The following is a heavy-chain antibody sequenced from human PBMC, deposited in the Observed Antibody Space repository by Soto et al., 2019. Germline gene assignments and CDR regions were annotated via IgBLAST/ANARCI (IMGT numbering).Heavy chain of an antibody. CDR2: IYSSGNT. Sequence: SETLSLTCSVSGGTISGYYWTWIRQPAGEGLEWIGRIYSSGNTKYNPSLQSRVTMSLDTSNNQFSLRLTSVTAADTAVYYCARGQRFSDWFDPWGQGTLVTVSS. CDR1: GGTISGYY. J-gene: IGHJ5*02. CDR3: ARGQRFSDWFDP. D-gene: IGHD3-3*01. V-gene: IGHV4-4*07.